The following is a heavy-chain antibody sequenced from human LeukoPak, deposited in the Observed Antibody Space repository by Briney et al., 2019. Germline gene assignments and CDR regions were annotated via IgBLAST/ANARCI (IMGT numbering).Heavy chain of an antibody. CDR2: ISYDGSNK. D-gene: IGHD3-3*01. J-gene: IGHJ4*02. V-gene: IGHV3-30*18. CDR3: AKEGYDFWSGYSGYFDY. CDR1: GFTFSSYG. Sequence: GRSLRLSCAASGFTFSSYGMHWVRQAPGKGLEWVAVISYDGSNKYYADSVKGRFTISRDNSKNTLYLQMNSLRAEDTAVYYCAKEGYDFWSGYSGYFDYWGQGTLVTVSS.